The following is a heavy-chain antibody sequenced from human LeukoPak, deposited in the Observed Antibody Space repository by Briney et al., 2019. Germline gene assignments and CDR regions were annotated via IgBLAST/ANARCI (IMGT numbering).Heavy chain of an antibody. CDR1: GFTFSSYG. D-gene: IGHD3-16*01. J-gene: IGHJ4*02. CDR2: IRYDGSNK. Sequence: GGSLRLSCAASGFTFSSYGMHWVRQAPGKGLEWVAFIRYDGSNKYYADSVKGRFTISRDNSKNTLYLQMNSLRAEDTAVYYCARQGGHKEDLGYWGQGTLVTVSS. V-gene: IGHV3-30*02. CDR3: ARQGGHKEDLGY.